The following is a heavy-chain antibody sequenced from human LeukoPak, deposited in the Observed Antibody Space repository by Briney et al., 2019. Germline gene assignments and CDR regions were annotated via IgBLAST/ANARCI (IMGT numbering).Heavy chain of an antibody. V-gene: IGHV4-59*08. J-gene: IGHJ4*02. Sequence: PSETLSLTCTVSGGSISNYYWSWIRQPPGKGLEWIGYISYGGRTNYHPSLKSRVTMSVDTSENQFSLKLSSLTAADTAVYYCARLYYYDRSGYYGFDYWGQGTLVTVSS. CDR2: ISYGGRT. CDR3: ARLYYYDRSGYYGFDY. CDR1: GGSISNYY. D-gene: IGHD3-22*01.